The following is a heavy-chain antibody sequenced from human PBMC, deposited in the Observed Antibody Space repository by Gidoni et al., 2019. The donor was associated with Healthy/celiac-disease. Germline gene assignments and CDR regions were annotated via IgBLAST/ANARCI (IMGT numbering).Heavy chain of an antibody. D-gene: IGHD3-3*01. CDR2: ISWNSCSI. CDR3: AKGANDFWSGYYEDYYYYMDV. Sequence: EVQLVESGGGLVQPGRSLRLSCAASGFTFDDYAMHWVRQAPGKGLEWVSGISWNSCSIGYADSVKGRFTISRDNAKNSLYLQMNSLRAEDTALYYCAKGANDFWSGYYEDYYYYMDVWGKGTTVTVSS. J-gene: IGHJ6*03. CDR1: GFTFDDYA. V-gene: IGHV3-9*01.